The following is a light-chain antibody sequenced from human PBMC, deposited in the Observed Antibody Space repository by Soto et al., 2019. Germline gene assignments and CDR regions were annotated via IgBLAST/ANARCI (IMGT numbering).Light chain of an antibody. CDR3: QQYNKLPPIP. J-gene: IGKJ5*01. V-gene: IGKV3-15*01. CDR2: GAS. CDR1: QSVRSN. Sequence: IVMPQSPDTLSVSPGEGASLSCRASQSVRSNLAWYQQKPGQAPRLLIFGASTRATGIPARFSGSGSGTEFTLTISSLQSEDFAVYYCQQYNKLPPIPFGQGARPE.